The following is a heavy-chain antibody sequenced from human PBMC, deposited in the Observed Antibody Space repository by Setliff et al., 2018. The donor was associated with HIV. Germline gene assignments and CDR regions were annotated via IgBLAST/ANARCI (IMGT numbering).Heavy chain of an antibody. V-gene: IGHV4-38-2*02. CDR1: GYSISSGYY. CDR2: IYHSGCT. CDR3: ARDHDYYDSSKSWGFDY. D-gene: IGHD3-22*01. Sequence: SETLSLTCAVSGYSISSGYYWGWIRQPPGKGLEWIGSIYHSGCTYYNPSLKSRVTISVAMSKNQFSLKLSSVTAADTAVYYCARDHDYYDSSKSWGFDYWGQGTLVTVSS. J-gene: IGHJ4*02.